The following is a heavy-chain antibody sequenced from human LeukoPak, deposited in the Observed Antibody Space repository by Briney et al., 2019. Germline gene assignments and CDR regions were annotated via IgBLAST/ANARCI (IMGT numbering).Heavy chain of an antibody. CDR1: GFTFSDYY. V-gene: IGHV3-11*04. Sequence: PGGSLRLSCAASGFTFSDYYMSWIRQAPGKGLEWVSYISSGSARYYADSVKGRFTISRDNAKNSLYLQLNSLRAEDTAVCYCAIPDRRYGDAFDVWGQGTMVTVSS. J-gene: IGHJ3*01. CDR3: AIPDRRYGDAFDV. CDR2: ISSGSAR. D-gene: IGHD3-9*01.